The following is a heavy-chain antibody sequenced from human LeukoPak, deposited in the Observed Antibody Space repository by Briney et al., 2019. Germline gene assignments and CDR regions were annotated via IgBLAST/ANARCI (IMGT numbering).Heavy chain of an antibody. CDR3: ARVGVRGVITSFDY. V-gene: IGHV4-4*02. D-gene: IGHD3-10*01. J-gene: IGHJ4*02. Sequence: SETLSLTCAVSGDSISSSDWWSWVRQSPGKGLEWIAEIHHSGSTNCNPSLKSRVTISVDKSKNQFSLQLSSVTAADTAVYYCARVGVRGVITSFDYWGQGTLVTVSS. CDR2: IHHSGST. CDR1: GDSISSSDW.